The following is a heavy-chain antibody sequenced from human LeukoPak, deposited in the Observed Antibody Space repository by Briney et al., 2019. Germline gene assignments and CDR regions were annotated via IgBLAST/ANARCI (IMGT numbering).Heavy chain of an antibody. V-gene: IGHV3-66*01. CDR2: IYSGSNA. CDR3: CRDHADSYSFSYYFHS. Sequence: PGGSLRLSCAASGFTVSNYYVSWVRQAPGMGLEWVSVIYSGSNALYADYVKDRFIIFSNNSKKMVYFQIVNLRTEDKAVFYCCRDHADSYSFSYYFHSWGQGTLVTVSS. D-gene: IGHD5-18*01. J-gene: IGHJ5*01. CDR1: GFTVSNYY.